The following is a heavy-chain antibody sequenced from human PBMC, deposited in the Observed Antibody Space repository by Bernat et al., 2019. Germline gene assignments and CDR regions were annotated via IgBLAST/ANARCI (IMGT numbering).Heavy chain of an antibody. J-gene: IGHJ1*01. CDR2: IYWDDDK. D-gene: IGHD2-15*01. V-gene: IGHV2-5*02. Sequence: QITLKESGPTLVKPTQTLTLTCTFSGFSLSTSGVGVGWIRQPPGKALEWLALIYWDDDKRYSPSLKSRLTITKDTSKNQVVLTMTNMDPVDTATYYCAHRPPFPDCSGGSCYSEYFQHWGQGTLVTVSS. CDR1: GFSLSTSGVG. CDR3: AHRPPFPDCSGGSCYSEYFQH.